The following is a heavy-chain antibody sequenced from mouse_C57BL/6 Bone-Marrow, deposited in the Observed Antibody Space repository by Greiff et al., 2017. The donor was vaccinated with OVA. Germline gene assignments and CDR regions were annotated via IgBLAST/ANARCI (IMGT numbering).Heavy chain of an antibody. D-gene: IGHD2-2*01. CDR1: GFSFNTYA. CDR3: VRGYDYAMDY. CDR2: IRSKSNNYAT. V-gene: IGHV10-1*01. Sequence: EVKLMESGGGLVQPKGSLKLSCAASGFSFNTYAMNWVRQAPGKGLEWVARIRSKSNNYATYYADSVKDRFTISRDDSESMLYLQMNNLKTEDTAMYYCVRGYDYAMDYWGQGTSVTVSS. J-gene: IGHJ4*01.